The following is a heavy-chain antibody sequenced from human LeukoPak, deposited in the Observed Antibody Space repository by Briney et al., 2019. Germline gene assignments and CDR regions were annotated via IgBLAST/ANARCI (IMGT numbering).Heavy chain of an antibody. CDR1: GGSISSGGYY. D-gene: IGHD3-22*01. CDR3: ARLDKGINAAHFDY. CDR2: IYHSGST. V-gene: IGHV4-30-2*01. J-gene: IGHJ4*02. Sequence: SQTLSLTCTVSGGSISSGGYYWSWIRQPPGKGLEWIGYIYHSGSTHYNPSPKSRVTISVDTSKSHFSLKLSSVTAADTAIYYCARLDKGINAAHFDYWGQGTLVTVSS.